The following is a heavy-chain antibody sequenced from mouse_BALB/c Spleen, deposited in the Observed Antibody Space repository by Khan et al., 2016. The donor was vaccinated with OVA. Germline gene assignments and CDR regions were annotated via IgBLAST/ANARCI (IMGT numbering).Heavy chain of an antibody. J-gene: IGHJ4*01. V-gene: IGHV5-9-3*01. Sequence: EVELVESGGGLVEPGGSLKLSCAASGFSFSRYSMSWVRQTPEKRLEWVATISSGDTYTYSPDSVRGRFTISRDNAKNTLSLQMSSLRSEDTAIYYCARHEGYYGYGQGDYWGRGTSVTVSS. CDR2: ISSGDTYT. CDR1: GFSFSRYS. D-gene: IGHD2-2*01. CDR3: ARHEGYYGYGQGDY.